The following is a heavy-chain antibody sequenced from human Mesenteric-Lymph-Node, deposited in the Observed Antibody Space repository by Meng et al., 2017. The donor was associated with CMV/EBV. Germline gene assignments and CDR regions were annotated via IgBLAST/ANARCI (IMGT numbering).Heavy chain of an antibody. J-gene: IGHJ4*02. CDR3: ARHQRWLKSEGGFNY. CDR1: GGCFSGYY. V-gene: IGHV4-34*01. Sequence: VQLQQGGGGVLTPPETMSLPCAVYGGCFSGYYWSWIRQPPGKGLEWIGEINHSGSTNYNPSLKSRVTISVDTSKNQFSLKLSSVTAADTAVYYCARHQRWLKSEGGFNYWGQGTLVTVSS. D-gene: IGHD4-23*01. CDR2: INHSGST.